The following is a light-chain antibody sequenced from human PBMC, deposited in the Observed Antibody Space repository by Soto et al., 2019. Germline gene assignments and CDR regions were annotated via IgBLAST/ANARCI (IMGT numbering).Light chain of an antibody. CDR2: DVS. Sequence: QSALTQPASVSGSPGQSITISCTGTSSDVGSYNYVSWYQQYPGKAPKLMIYDVSNRPSGVSYRFSGSKSGNTASLTISGLQPEDESDYYCSSYTTRSTHVVFGGGTKLTVL. CDR3: SSYTTRSTHVV. CDR1: SSDVGSYNY. J-gene: IGLJ2*01. V-gene: IGLV2-14*01.